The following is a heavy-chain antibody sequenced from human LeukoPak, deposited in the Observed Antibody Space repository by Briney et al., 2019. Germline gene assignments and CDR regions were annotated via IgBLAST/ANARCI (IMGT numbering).Heavy chain of an antibody. D-gene: IGHD3-3*01. CDR2: NYHSGST. V-gene: IGHV4-38-2*02. CDR3: ARASIFGVVRTFFNWFDP. CDR1: GYSISSGYY. Sequence: KSSETLSLTCSVSGYSISSGYYWGWIRQPPGKGLEWIGSNYHSGSTYYNPSLKSRVTISVDTSKNQSSLKLTSVTAADTAVYYCARASIFGVVRTFFNWFDPWGQGTLVTVSS. J-gene: IGHJ5*02.